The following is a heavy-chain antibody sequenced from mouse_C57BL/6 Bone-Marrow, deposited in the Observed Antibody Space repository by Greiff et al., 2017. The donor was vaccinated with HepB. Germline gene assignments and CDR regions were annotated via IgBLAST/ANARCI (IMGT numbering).Heavy chain of an antibody. CDR2: IYPRSGNT. CDR3: ARSYDGYYVEFAY. D-gene: IGHD2-3*01. Sequence: LQESGAELARPGASVKLSCKASGYTFTSYGISWVKQRTGQGLEWIGEIYPRSGNTYYNEKFKGKATLTADKSSSTAYMELRSLTSEDSAVYFCARSYDGYYVEFAYWGQGTLVTVSA. V-gene: IGHV1-81*01. CDR1: GYTFTSYG. J-gene: IGHJ3*01.